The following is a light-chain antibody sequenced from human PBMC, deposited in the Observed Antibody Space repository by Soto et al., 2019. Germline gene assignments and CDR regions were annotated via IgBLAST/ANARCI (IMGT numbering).Light chain of an antibody. Sequence: EIVMTQSPATLSVSPGERATLSCRASQSVSGNLAWYQQKPGQAPRLLIYGASTRATGIPARFSGSGSGTVFTLTSSRLPAEDFAVYYCQQYNNWPPLSFGGGTKVEIK. CDR2: GAS. CDR3: QQYNNWPPLS. V-gene: IGKV3-15*01. CDR1: QSVSGN. J-gene: IGKJ4*01.